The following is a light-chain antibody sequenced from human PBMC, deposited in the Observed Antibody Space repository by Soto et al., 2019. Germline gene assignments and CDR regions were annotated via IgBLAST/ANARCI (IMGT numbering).Light chain of an antibody. CDR3: QQYGSSPAGLT. CDR2: GAS. Sequence: ESVLTQSPGTLSLSPGERATLSCRASQSVSSSYLAWYQQKPGQAPRLLIYGASSRATGIPDRFSGSGSGTDFTLTISRLEPEDFAVYYCQQYGSSPAGLTFGGGTKVDIK. J-gene: IGKJ4*01. CDR1: QSVSSSY. V-gene: IGKV3-20*01.